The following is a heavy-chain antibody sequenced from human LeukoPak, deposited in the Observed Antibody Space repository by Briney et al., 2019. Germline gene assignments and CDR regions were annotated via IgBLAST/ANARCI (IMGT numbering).Heavy chain of an antibody. CDR3: SRGRLRAFDY. CDR1: GGTFSSYA. D-gene: IGHD5-12*01. V-gene: IGHV1-69*05. J-gene: IGHJ4*02. Sequence: SVKVSCKASGGTFSSYAISWVRQAPGQGLEWMGRIIPIFGTANYAQKFQGRVTITRNTSISTAYMELSSLRSNATAVYYFSRGRLRAFDYWARETLVTVPS. CDR2: IIPIFGTA.